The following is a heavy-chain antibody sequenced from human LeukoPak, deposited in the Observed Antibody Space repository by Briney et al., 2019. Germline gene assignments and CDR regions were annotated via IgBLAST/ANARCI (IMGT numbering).Heavy chain of an antibody. CDR2: INPNSGGT. D-gene: IGHD1-26*01. CDR1: GYTFTGYY. V-gene: IGHV1-2*02. J-gene: IGHJ1*01. CDR3: ARGLSGSYYSGEYFQH. Sequence: EASVKVSCKASGYTFTGYYMHWVRQAPGQGLEWMGWINPNSGGTNYAQKFQGRVTMTRDTSISTAYMELSRLRSDDTAVYYCARGLSGSYYSGEYFQHWGQGTLVTVSS.